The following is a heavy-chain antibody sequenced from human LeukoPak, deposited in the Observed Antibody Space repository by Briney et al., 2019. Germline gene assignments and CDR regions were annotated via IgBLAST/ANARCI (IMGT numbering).Heavy chain of an antibody. CDR1: GFTFSTYA. D-gene: IGHD6-19*01. J-gene: IGHJ4*02. CDR2: ISVSGVST. Sequence: GGTLRLSCAASGFTFSTYAMSWVRQAPGKGLEWVSDISVSGVSTYYADSVKGRFTISRDNSKNTLYLQMNSLRAEDTAVYYCAKVSRSSGLDWGQGTRVTVSS. V-gene: IGHV3-23*01. CDR3: AKVSRSSGLD.